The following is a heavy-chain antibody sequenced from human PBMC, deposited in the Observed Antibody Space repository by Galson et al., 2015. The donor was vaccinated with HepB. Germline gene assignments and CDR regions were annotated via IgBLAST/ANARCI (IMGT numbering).Heavy chain of an antibody. Sequence: QSGAEVKKPGESLKISCKGSGYSFTSYWIGWVRQMPGKGLEWMGIIYPGDSDTRYSPSFQGQVTISADKSISTAYLQWSSLKASDTAMYYCARLGGEQWLVRDWFDPWGQGTLVTVSS. J-gene: IGHJ5*02. D-gene: IGHD6-19*01. CDR3: ARLGGEQWLVRDWFDP. V-gene: IGHV5-51*01. CDR1: GYSFTSYW. CDR2: IYPGDSDT.